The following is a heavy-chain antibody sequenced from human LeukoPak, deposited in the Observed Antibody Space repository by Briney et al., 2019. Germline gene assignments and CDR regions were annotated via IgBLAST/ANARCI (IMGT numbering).Heavy chain of an antibody. D-gene: IGHD6-13*01. Sequence: SETLSLTCTVSGDSISTSNSYWGWIRQPPGKGLEWIGSIYYSGNTYYNASLKSRVTISVDTSKNQFSLKLNSVTAADTAVYYCARDSSTYSSSWWSNYYYYYYMDVWGKGTTVTVSS. CDR2: IYYSGNT. CDR3: ARDSSTYSSSWWSNYYYYYYMDV. J-gene: IGHJ6*03. CDR1: GDSISTSNSY. V-gene: IGHV4-39*07.